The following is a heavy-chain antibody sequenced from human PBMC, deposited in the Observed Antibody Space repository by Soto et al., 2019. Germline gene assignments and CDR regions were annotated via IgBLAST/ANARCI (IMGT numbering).Heavy chain of an antibody. CDR3: ARHPPSVWNCVAY. Sequence: QVQPQESGPGLVKPSETRSLTCTVSGVFISEYYWSWIRQPPGKGLEWIGYTHYTGNTNYNPSLKSRVTSALDTSNNLFSLRLRSVTAADTAVDYCARHPPSVWNCVAYWGQGTLVIVSS. V-gene: IGHV4-59*08. J-gene: IGHJ4*02. CDR2: THYTGNT. D-gene: IGHD1-7*01. CDR1: GVFISEYY.